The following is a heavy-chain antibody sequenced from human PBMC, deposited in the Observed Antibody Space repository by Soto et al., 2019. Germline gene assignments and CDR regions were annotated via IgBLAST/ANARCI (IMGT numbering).Heavy chain of an antibody. Sequence: GGSLRLSCSASGFNFAAYTMSWVRLTPGKGLEWVGFIRRIAYGGTTDYAASVKGRFTISRDDSRKIVYLQMSRLKIEDTAVYYCSRSLAIDFDSWGQGTLVTVCS. CDR2: IRRIAYGGTT. CDR1: GFNFAAYT. CDR3: SRSLAIDFDS. J-gene: IGHJ4*02. V-gene: IGHV3-49*04.